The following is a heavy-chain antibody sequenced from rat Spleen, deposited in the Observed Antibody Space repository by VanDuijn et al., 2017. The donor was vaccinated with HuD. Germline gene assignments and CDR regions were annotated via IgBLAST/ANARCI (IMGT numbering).Heavy chain of an antibody. Sequence: EVQLMESGGGLVQPGRSLKLSCAASGFTYSNYVMAWVRQAPTKGLEWVASINTGGGNIFYRDSVKGRFTISRDNAKNTLYLQMDSLRSEDTATYYCVQVSYGSFAYWGQGTLVTVSS. D-gene: IGHD1-7*01. CDR3: VQVSYGSFAY. CDR1: GFTYSNYV. CDR2: INTGGGNI. V-gene: IGHV5S13*01. J-gene: IGHJ3*01.